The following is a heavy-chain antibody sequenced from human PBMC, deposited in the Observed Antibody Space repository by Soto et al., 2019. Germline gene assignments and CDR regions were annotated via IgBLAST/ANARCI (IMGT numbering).Heavy chain of an antibody. CDR2: IDWDDDK. Sequence: SVPTLVNPTQTLTLTCTFSGFSLSTYGMGVGWIRQPPGKALEWLALIDWDDDKYYSTSLKTRLTISKDTSKNQVVLTMTNMDPVDTATYYCARTLTGGVSRYYYYGMDVWGQGTTVTVSS. CDR1: GFSLSTYGMG. V-gene: IGHV2-70*01. J-gene: IGHJ6*02. D-gene: IGHD7-27*01. CDR3: ARTLTGGVSRYYYYGMDV.